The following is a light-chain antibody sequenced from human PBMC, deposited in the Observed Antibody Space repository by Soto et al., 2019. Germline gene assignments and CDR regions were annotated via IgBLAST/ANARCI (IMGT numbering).Light chain of an antibody. V-gene: IGKV3-15*01. J-gene: IGKJ3*01. CDR1: QSVGTN. CDR3: QQYNNWPLFT. Sequence: ERVMTQSPATLSVSPGERATLSCRASQSVGTNLAWYQQRPGQAPRLLIYGASTRATGIPARFSGSGSGTEFTLTISSLQSEDFALYYCQQYNNWPLFTFGPGTRVDIK. CDR2: GAS.